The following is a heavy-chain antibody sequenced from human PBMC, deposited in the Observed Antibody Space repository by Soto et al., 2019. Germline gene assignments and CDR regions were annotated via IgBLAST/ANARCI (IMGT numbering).Heavy chain of an antibody. J-gene: IGHJ6*02. D-gene: IGHD3-16*01. Sequence: QVQLVQSGAEVKKPGASVKVSCKASGYTFTSYGISWVRQAPGQVLEWMGWISAYNGNTNYAQKLQGRVTMTTDTSTSTAYMELRRLRSDDTAVYYCAREGDQITSYYYGMDVWGQGTTVTVSS. V-gene: IGHV1-18*04. CDR2: ISAYNGNT. CDR3: AREGDQITSYYYGMDV. CDR1: GYTFTSYG.